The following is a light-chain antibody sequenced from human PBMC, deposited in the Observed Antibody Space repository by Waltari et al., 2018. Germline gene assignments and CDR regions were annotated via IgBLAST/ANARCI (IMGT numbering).Light chain of an antibody. Sequence: DIQMIQSPSFLSASPGDRVIITCRASQSIFTYVNWYQQKSGKAPKLLIYAASTLQSGVPSRFSGSGSGTDFTLTIASLQPEDFATYYCQQSYGTPGTFGQGTKLQIK. CDR1: QSIFTY. CDR3: QQSYGTPGT. J-gene: IGKJ2*01. V-gene: IGKV1-39*01. CDR2: AAS.